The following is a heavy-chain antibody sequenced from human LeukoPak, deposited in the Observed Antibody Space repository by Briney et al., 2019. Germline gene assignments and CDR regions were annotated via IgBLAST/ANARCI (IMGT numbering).Heavy chain of an antibody. CDR3: ARGYGGSYLFDY. Sequence: ASVKVSCKASGYTFTSYDINWVRQATGQGLEWMGWMNPNSGNTGYAQKFQGRVTITRNTSISTAYMELSSLRSEDTAVYYCARGYGGSYLFDYWGQGTLVTVSS. V-gene: IGHV1-8*03. J-gene: IGHJ4*02. CDR1: GYTFTSYD. CDR2: MNPNSGNT. D-gene: IGHD1-26*01.